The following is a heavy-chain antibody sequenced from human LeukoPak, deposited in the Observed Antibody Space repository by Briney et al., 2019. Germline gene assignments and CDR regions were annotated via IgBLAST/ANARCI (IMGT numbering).Heavy chain of an antibody. V-gene: IGHV4-34*01. CDR2: IYHSGDT. J-gene: IGHJ4*02. CDR1: GGSFSGCY. D-gene: IGHD3-10*01. CDR3: ARGRLARGHYFDY. Sequence: SETLSLTCAVYGGSFSGCYWSWIRQPPGKGLEWIGEIYHSGDTNYNPSLKSRVTISVDTSKNQFSLKLSSVTAADTAVYYCARGRLARGHYFDYWGQGTLVTISS.